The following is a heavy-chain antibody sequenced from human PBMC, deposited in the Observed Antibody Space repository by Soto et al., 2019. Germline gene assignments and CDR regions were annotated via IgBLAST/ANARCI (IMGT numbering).Heavy chain of an antibody. CDR1: GGTFSSYT. D-gene: IGHD3-9*01. J-gene: IGHJ4*02. Sequence: ASVKVSCKASGGTFSSYTISWVRQAPGQGLEWMGRIISILGIANYAQKFQGRVTITADKSTNTAYMELSSLRSEDTAVYYCARTPDILTGYFDYWGQGTLVTVSS. CDR2: IISILGIA. CDR3: ARTPDILTGYFDY. V-gene: IGHV1-69*02.